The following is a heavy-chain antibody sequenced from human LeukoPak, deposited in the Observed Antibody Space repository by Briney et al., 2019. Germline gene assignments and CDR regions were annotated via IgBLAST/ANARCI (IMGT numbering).Heavy chain of an antibody. J-gene: IGHJ4*02. CDR1: GFTFSSYA. CDR3: AKVNGYYGSGSDY. Sequence: GGSLRLSCVASGFTFSSYAMSWVRQAPGEGLEWVSAISSSGGSTYYADSVKGRFTISRDNSKNTLYLQMNSLRAEDTAVYYCAKVNGYYGSGSDYWGQGTLVTVSS. V-gene: IGHV3-23*01. CDR2: ISSSGGST. D-gene: IGHD3-10*01.